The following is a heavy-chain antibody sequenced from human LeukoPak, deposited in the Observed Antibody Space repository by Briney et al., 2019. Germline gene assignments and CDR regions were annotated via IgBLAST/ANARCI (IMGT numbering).Heavy chain of an antibody. Sequence: GGSLRLSCAASGFTFSSCAMHWVRQAPGKGLEWVAVISYDGSNKYYADSVKGRFTISRDNSKNTLYLQMNSLRAEDTAVYYCASGRGGTAMAGSFDYWGQGTLVTVSS. V-gene: IGHV3-30*04. D-gene: IGHD5-18*01. J-gene: IGHJ4*02. CDR1: GFTFSSCA. CDR3: ASGRGGTAMAGSFDY. CDR2: ISYDGSNK.